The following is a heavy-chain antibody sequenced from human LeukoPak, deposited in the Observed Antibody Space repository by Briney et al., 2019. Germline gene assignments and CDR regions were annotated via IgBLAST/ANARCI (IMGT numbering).Heavy chain of an antibody. Sequence: PGGSLRLSCAASGFTFSNAWMSWVRQAPGKGLERVGRIKSKTDGGTTDYAAPVKGRFTISRDDSKNTLYLQMNSLKTEDTAVYYCTTLEGDDYGDYVDYWGQGTLVTVSS. V-gene: IGHV3-15*01. CDR3: TTLEGDDYGDYVDY. CDR2: IKSKTDGGTT. CDR1: GFTFSNAW. J-gene: IGHJ4*02. D-gene: IGHD4-17*01.